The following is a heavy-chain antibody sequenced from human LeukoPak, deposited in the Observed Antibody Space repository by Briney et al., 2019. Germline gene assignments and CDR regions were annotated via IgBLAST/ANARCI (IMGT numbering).Heavy chain of an antibody. V-gene: IGHV4-39*01. CDR1: GGSISSSSYY. J-gene: IGHJ5*02. CDR3: ARGRYYVPFDP. Sequence: SETLSLTCTVSGGSISSSSYYWGWIRQPPGKGLEWIGSIYYSGSTYYNPSLKSRVTISVDTSKNQFSLKLSSVTAADTAVYYCARGRYYVPFDPWGQGTLVTVSS. D-gene: IGHD3-10*02. CDR2: IYYSGST.